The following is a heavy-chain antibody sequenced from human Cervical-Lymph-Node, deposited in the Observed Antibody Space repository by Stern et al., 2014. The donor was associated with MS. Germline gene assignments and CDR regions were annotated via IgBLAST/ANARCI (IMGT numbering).Heavy chain of an antibody. CDR2: INPKSGGT. V-gene: IGHV1-2*02. D-gene: IGHD6-6*01. CDR3: TRALRIADRPSPGGHWFDP. J-gene: IGHJ5*02. CDR1: GYIFTDYY. Sequence: QVQLGQSGAEVEKPGASVKVSCKASGYIFTDYYLHWVRQAPGPGLEWMGRINPKSGGTSYAQSFQGRVTLTRDTSITTAYMDLSRLTSDDTAVYYCTRALRIADRPSPGGHWFDPWGQGTLVIVSS.